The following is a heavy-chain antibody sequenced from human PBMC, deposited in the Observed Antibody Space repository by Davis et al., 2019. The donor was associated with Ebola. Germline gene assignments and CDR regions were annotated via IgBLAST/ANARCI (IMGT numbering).Heavy chain of an antibody. CDR3: ARDLGPNYYGSGSFDF. CDR1: GGPISGGDFY. V-gene: IGHV4-30-4*08. D-gene: IGHD3-10*01. CDR2: IYYTGNT. Sequence: PSETLSLTCSVSGGPISGGDFYWSWIRKPPGKGLEWIGYIYYTGNTYYSPSPESPTTISLDASKNQFSLRLSSVTAADTAVYYCARDLGPNYYGSGSFDFWGQGTLVTVSP. J-gene: IGHJ4*02.